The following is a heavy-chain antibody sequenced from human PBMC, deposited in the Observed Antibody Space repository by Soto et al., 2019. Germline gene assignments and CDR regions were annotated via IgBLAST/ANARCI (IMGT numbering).Heavy chain of an antibody. CDR3: ARGGYGSGSYISYYYYGMDV. Sequence: EVQLVESGGGLVKPGGYLRLSCAASGFTFSSYSMNWVRQAPGKGLEWVSSISSSSSYIYYADSVKGRFTISRDNAKNSLYLQMNSVRAEDTSVYYCARGGYGSGSYISYYYYGMDVGGQRTTVPVSS. D-gene: IGHD3-10*01. CDR1: GFTFSSYS. J-gene: IGHJ6*02. CDR2: ISSSSSYI. V-gene: IGHV3-21*01.